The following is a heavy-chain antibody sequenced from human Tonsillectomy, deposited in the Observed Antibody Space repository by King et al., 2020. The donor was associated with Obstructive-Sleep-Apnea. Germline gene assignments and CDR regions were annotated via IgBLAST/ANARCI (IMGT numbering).Heavy chain of an antibody. CDR3: AKAPSYAISTGGFDP. D-gene: IGHD2-2*01. V-gene: IGHV3-30*18. CDR1: GFTFSSYG. J-gene: IGHJ5*02. CDR2: ISYDGSNK. Sequence: QLVQSGGGVVQPGRSLRLSCAASGFTFSSYGMHWVRQAPGKGLEWVAVISYDGSNKYYADSVKGRFTISRDNSKNTLYLPMNDLIAEDTAVDYCAKAPSYAISTGGFDPWGQGTLVTVSS.